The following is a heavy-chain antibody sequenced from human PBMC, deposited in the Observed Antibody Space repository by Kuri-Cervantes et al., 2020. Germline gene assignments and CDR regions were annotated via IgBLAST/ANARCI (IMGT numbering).Heavy chain of an antibody. Sequence: GGSLRLSCAASGFTFSNYAMSWVRQAPGKGLEWVSYISSSGSTIYYADSVKGRFTISRDNAKNSLYLQMNSLRAEDTAVYYCARPPARYSSGWYGSWGQGTLVTVSS. CDR2: ISSSGSTI. V-gene: IGHV3-11*01. CDR3: ARPPARYSSGWYGS. J-gene: IGHJ5*01. D-gene: IGHD6-19*01. CDR1: GFTFSNYA.